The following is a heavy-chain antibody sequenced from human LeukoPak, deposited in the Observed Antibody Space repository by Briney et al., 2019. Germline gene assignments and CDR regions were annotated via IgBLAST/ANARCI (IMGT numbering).Heavy chain of an antibody. Sequence: SETLSLTCTVSGGSISSGDYYWSWIRQPPGKGLEWIGYIYYSGSTYYNPSLKSRVTISVDTSKNQFSLKLSSVTAADTAVYYCARGFGVVVPAAIPWFDPWGQGTLVTVSS. J-gene: IGHJ5*02. CDR2: IYYSGST. D-gene: IGHD2-2*01. CDR3: ARGFGVVVPAAIPWFDP. CDR1: GGSISSGDYY. V-gene: IGHV4-30-4*01.